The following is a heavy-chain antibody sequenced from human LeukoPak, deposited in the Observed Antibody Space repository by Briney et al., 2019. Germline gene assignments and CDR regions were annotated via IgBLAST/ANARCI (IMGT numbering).Heavy chain of an antibody. CDR2: ISSSSSYM. D-gene: IGHD4-17*01. CDR1: EFTSSRYG. J-gene: IGHJ4*02. Sequence: PGGSLRLSCAASEFTSSRYGMNWVRQAPGKGLEWVSSISSSSSYMYYADSVKGRFTISRDNAKNSLYLQMNSLRAEDTAVYYCARDIDNYGDYIPYWGQGTLVTVSS. V-gene: IGHV3-21*01. CDR3: ARDIDNYGDYIPY.